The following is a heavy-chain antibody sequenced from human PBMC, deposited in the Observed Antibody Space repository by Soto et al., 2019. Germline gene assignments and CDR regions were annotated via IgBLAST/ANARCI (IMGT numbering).Heavy chain of an antibody. V-gene: IGHV3-23*01. CDR2: FRTGADDGTT. CDR1: GFTFSSYS. J-gene: IGHJ4*02. Sequence: GGSLRLSCAASGFTFSSYSMSWVRQAPGKGLEWVSGFRTGADDGTTYYADSVKGRFTISRDISKNTLFLQMNSLRAEDTAIYYCAKKVNSGPGSRYFDYWGQGTLVTVSS. CDR3: AKKVNSGPGSRYFDY. D-gene: IGHD3-10*01.